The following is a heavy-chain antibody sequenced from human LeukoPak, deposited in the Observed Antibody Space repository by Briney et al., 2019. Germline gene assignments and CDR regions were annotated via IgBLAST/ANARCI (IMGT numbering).Heavy chain of an antibody. Sequence: GGSLRLSCAASRFTLSSYWMHWVRQAPGKGLVWVSHINIDGSNTRYADSVKGRFTISRDNAENTLYLQMNSLRVDDTAVYYCATSRTFDYWGQGTLVTVSS. V-gene: IGHV3-74*01. CDR3: ATSRTFDY. J-gene: IGHJ4*02. CDR1: RFTLSSYW. CDR2: INIDGSNT.